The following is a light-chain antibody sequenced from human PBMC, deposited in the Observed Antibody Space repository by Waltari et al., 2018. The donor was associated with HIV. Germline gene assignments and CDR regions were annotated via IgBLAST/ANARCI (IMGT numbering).Light chain of an antibody. J-gene: IGLJ3*02. CDR3: QVWDSSTLV. CDR2: RDS. CDR1: NLGRKT. V-gene: IGLV3-9*01. Sequence: SALTQTHSVSVALGQTAKITCGGQNLGRKTVHWFHQKPGQAPVLVIDRDSNRPSGIPERFSGSNSGNTATLTISRAQAGDEADYYCQVWDSSTLVFGGGTKLTVL.